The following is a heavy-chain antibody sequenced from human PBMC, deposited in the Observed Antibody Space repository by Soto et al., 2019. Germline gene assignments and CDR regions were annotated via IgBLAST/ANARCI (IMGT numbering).Heavy chain of an antibody. D-gene: IGHD5-12*01. V-gene: IGHV3-48*03. Sequence: GGSLRLSCAASRFTFSAYEMHWFRQAPGKGLEWVSYISTSGSTVYYADSVKGRFTVSRDNTRNSLYLQMDSLRDEDTALYYCVRYCGTTLCNGVATRTFDYWGQGTLVTVSS. CDR3: VRYCGTTLCNGVATRTFDY. J-gene: IGHJ4*02. CDR2: ISTSGSTV. CDR1: RFTFSAYE.